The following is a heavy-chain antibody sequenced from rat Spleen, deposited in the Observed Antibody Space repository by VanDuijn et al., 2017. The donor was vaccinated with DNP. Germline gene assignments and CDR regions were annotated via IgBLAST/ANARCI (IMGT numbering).Heavy chain of an antibody. Sequence: EVQLQESGPGLVKPSQSLSLTCSVTGYSITSGYRWNWIRKFPGNKMEWMGYISYGGNTAYNPSLKRRISITRDTSKNQFFLQMNNLKEEDTAIYYCAHPSYWGQGTLVTVSS. CDR1: GYSITSGYR. CDR2: ISYGGNT. J-gene: IGHJ3*01. CDR3: AHPSY. V-gene: IGHV3-3*01. D-gene: IGHD3-8*01.